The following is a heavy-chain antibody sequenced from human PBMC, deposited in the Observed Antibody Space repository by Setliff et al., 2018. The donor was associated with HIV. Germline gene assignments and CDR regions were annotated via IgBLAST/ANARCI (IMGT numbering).Heavy chain of an antibody. CDR2: INPNSGGT. D-gene: IGHD4-17*01. CDR3: ARVGDYGAFDI. Sequence: ASVKVSCKTSGYTFSNYGLNWVRQAPGQGLEWMGWINPNSGGTNYAQKFQGWVTMTRDTSISTAYMELSRLSSVAAADTAMYYCARVGDYGAFDIWGQGTMVTVSS. J-gene: IGHJ3*02. CDR1: GYTFSNYG. V-gene: IGHV1-2*04.